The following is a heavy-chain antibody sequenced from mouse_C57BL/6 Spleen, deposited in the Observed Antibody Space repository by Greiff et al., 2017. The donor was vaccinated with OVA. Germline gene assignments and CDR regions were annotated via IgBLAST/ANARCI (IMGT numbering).Heavy chain of an antibody. CDR2: IYPGSGST. CDR1: GYTFTSYW. Sequence: QVQLKQPGAELVKPGASVKMSCKASGYTFTSYWITWVKQRPGQGLEWIGDIYPGSGSTNYNEKFKSKATLTVDTSSSTAYMQLSSLTSEDSAVYYCARGGYYGILYYFDYWGQGTTLTVSS. J-gene: IGHJ2*01. CDR3: ARGGYYGILYYFDY. D-gene: IGHD2-1*01. V-gene: IGHV1-55*01.